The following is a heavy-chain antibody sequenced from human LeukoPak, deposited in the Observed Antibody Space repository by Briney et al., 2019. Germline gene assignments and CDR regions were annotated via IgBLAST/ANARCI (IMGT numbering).Heavy chain of an antibody. Sequence: GGSLRLSCAASGFTFSSYSMNWVRQAPGKGLEWVSYISSSSSTIYYADSVKGRFTISRDNAKNSLYLQMNSLKAEDTAVYYCARVRYFDWLLMGWFDPWGQGTLVTVSS. CDR2: ISSSSSTI. V-gene: IGHV3-48*01. CDR1: GFTFSSYS. J-gene: IGHJ5*02. D-gene: IGHD3-9*01. CDR3: ARVRYFDWLLMGWFDP.